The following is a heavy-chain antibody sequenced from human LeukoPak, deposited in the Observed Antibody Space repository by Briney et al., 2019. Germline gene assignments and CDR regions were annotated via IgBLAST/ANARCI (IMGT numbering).Heavy chain of an antibody. CDR1: GYTFTSYG. V-gene: IGHV1-18*01. CDR2: ISAYNGNT. J-gene: IGHJ5*02. D-gene: IGHD4-17*01. CDR3: ARSPATVLSCWFYP. Sequence: EASVNVSCKHSGYTFTSYGISWVRQAPGQGLEWMGWISAYNGNTNYAQKLQGRVTMTTDTSTSTAYMELRSLRSDDTAVYYCARSPATVLSCWFYPWGQGTLVIVSS.